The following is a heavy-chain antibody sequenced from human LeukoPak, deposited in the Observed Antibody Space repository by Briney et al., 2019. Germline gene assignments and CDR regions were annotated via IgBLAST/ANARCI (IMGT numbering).Heavy chain of an antibody. CDR3: ARDPHDYGDYGD. Sequence: GSSVKVSCKASGGTFSSYAISWVRQAPGQGLEWMGGIIPIFGTANYAQKFQGRVTITADESTNTAYMELSSLRSEDTAVYYCARDPHDYGDYGDWGQGTLVTVSS. D-gene: IGHD4-17*01. J-gene: IGHJ4*02. CDR1: GGTFSSYA. V-gene: IGHV1-69*01. CDR2: IIPIFGTA.